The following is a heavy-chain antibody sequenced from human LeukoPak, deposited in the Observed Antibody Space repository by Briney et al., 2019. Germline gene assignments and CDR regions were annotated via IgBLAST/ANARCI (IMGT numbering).Heavy chain of an antibody. V-gene: IGHV1-24*01. D-gene: IGHD3-22*01. CDR2: FDPEDGET. J-gene: IGHJ4*02. CDR3: ARNPLNYYDSSGYQHY. Sequence: ASVKVSCKVSGYTLTELSMHWVRQAPGKGLEWMGGFDPEDGETIYAQKFQGRVTITADESTSTAYMELSSLRSEDTAVYYCARNPLNYYDSSGYQHYWGQGTLVTVSS. CDR1: GYTLTELS.